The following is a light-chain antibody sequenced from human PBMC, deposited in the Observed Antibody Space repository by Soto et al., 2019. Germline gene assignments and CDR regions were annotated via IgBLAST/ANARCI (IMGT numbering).Light chain of an antibody. Sequence: QSVLTQPASVSGSPGQSITISCTGTSSDVGCYNYVSWYQQHPGKAPKLMIYEVSNRPSGVSNRFSGSKSGNTASLTISGLQAEDEADYYCSSYTSSSTPNNYVFGTGTKVTVL. CDR2: EVS. J-gene: IGLJ1*01. V-gene: IGLV2-14*01. CDR3: SSYTSSSTPNNYV. CDR1: SSDVGCYNY.